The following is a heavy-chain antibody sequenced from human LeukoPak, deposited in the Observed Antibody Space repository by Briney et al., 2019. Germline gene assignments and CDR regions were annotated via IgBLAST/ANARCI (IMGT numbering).Heavy chain of an antibody. V-gene: IGHV3-23*01. J-gene: IGHJ6*02. CDR1: GFTFSSYA. CDR2: ISGSGGST. CDR3: AKQVVVPAAIKLIPDYYYGMDV. D-gene: IGHD2-2*01. Sequence: PGGSLRLSCAASGFTFSSYAMSWVRQAPGKGLEWVSGISGSGGSTYYADSVKGRFTISRDNSKNTLYLQMNSLRAEDTAVYYCAKQVVVPAAIKLIPDYYYGMDVWGQGTTVTVSS.